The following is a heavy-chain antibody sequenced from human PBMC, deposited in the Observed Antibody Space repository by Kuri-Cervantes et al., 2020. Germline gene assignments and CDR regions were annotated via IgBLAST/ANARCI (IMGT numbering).Heavy chain of an antibody. CDR2: ISYDGRNT. CDR1: GFPFSSDA. V-gene: IGHV3-30*04. Sequence: GESLKISCAASGFPFSSDAMHWVRQAPGKGLEWVAAISYDGRNTHHADSVKGRFTISRDNSKNTLYLQMNSLRAEDTAVYYCARAIPHCSGGSCPGPFDHWGQGILVTVSS. CDR3: ARAIPHCSGGSCPGPFDH. D-gene: IGHD2-15*01. J-gene: IGHJ4*02.